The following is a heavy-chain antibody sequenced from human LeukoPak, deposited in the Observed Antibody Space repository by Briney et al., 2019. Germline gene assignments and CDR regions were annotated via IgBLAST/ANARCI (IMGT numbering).Heavy chain of an antibody. J-gene: IGHJ4*02. Sequence: GGSLRLSCAASGFTFSSYSMNWVRQAPGRGLKWVSSISSSSSYIYYADSVKGRFTISRDNAKNSVYLQMNSLRAEDTAVYYCASRRSGTYYLGYWGQGTLVTVSS. D-gene: IGHD1-26*01. CDR1: GFTFSSYS. V-gene: IGHV3-21*01. CDR3: ASRRSGTYYLGY. CDR2: ISSSSSYI.